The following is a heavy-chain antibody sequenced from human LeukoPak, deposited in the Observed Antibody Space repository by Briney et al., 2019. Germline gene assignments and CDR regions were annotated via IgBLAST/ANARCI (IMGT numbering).Heavy chain of an antibody. D-gene: IGHD2-8*01. CDR2: INPNSGGT. V-gene: IGHV1-2*02. CDR1: GYTFTGYY. CDR3: AREALCTNGVCYTFGAGYMDV. J-gene: IGHJ6*03. Sequence: GASVKVSCKASGYTFTGYYMHWVRQAPGQGLEWMGWINPNSGGTNYAQKFQGRVTMTRDTSISTAYMELSRLRSDDTAVYYCAREALCTNGVCYTFGAGYMDVWGKGTTVTVSS.